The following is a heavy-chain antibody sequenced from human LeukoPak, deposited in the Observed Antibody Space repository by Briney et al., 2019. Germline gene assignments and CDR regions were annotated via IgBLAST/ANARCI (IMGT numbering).Heavy chain of an antibody. V-gene: IGHV4-59*01. D-gene: IGHD2-21*02. J-gene: IGHJ4*02. CDR1: GGSISSFY. Sequence: PSETLSLTWTVSGGSISSFYLSLVRQPPGKGLGWVGDIYYSGSTNYNPSLKSRVTISVDTSKNQFSLKLSSETAADTAVYYCARVTAVLKNYYFDYWGQGTLVTVSS. CDR2: IYYSGST. CDR3: ARVTAVLKNYYFDY.